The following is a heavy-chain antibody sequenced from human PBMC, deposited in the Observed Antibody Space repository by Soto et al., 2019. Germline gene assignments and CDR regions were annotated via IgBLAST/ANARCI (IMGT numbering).Heavy chain of an antibody. J-gene: IGHJ6*02. Sequence: QVQLVESGGGVVQPGRSLRLSCAASGLAFSSYGMHWVRQAPGKGLEWVAVISFDGRSESYAGAVKGRFTISRDNSKNTLYPQMNSLRPEDTALYYCVKEPGDASGIYYYYYGMDVWGQGTTVTVSS. CDR2: ISFDGRSE. CDR3: VKEPGDASGIYYYYYGMDV. CDR1: GLAFSSYG. D-gene: IGHD3-10*01. V-gene: IGHV3-30*18.